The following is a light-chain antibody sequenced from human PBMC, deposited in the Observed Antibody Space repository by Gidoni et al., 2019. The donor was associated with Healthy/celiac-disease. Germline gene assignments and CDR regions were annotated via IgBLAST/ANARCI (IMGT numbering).Light chain of an antibody. CDR1: QSISSW. J-gene: IGKJ1*01. CDR2: KAS. V-gene: IGKV1-5*03. CDR3: QQYNRYSPT. Sequence: DIQITQSPSTLSASVGDRVNITCRASQSISSWLSWYQQNPGNAPKILIYKASSLESGVPSRFSGRGSGTEFTLTISSLQPDDFATYYCQQYNRYSPTCGQGTKVEIK.